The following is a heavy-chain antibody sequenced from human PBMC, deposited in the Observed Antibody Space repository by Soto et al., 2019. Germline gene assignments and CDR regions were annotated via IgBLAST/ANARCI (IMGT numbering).Heavy chain of an antibody. V-gene: IGHV4-38-2*02. Sequence: PSETLSLTCNVSDHPMDSAYYWGWLRQPPGKGLEWIGSIYYNGATYTGPSFKSRIALSVDTSKKQFSLNLISVTAADTAVYYCARGLTMGQLPSHFDHWGQGTLVTVSS. CDR1: DHPMDSAYY. CDR2: IYYNGAT. CDR3: ARGLTMGQLPSHFDH. J-gene: IGHJ5*02. D-gene: IGHD3-16*01.